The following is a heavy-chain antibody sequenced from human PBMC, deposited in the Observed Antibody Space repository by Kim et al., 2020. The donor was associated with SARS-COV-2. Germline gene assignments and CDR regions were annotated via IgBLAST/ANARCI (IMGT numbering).Heavy chain of an antibody. CDR3: ARDSRYNWNYGNWFDP. J-gene: IGHJ5*02. D-gene: IGHD1-7*01. V-gene: IGHV4-31*02. Sequence: KSRVTISVDTSKNQFSLKLSSVTAADTAVYYCARDSRYNWNYGNWFDPWGQGTLVTVSS.